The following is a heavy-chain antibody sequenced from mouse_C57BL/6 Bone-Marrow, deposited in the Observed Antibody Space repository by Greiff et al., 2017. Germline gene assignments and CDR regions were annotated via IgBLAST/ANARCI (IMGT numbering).Heavy chain of an antibody. CDR1: GYTFTSYW. J-gene: IGHJ1*03. Sequence: QVQLQQPGAELVKPGASVKLSCKASGYTFTSYWMHWVKQRPGRGLEWIGRIDPNSGGTKYNEKFKSKATLTVDKPSSTAYMQLSSLTSEVSAVDYGAHGNYLCGYFAVGGTGTTVTVSS. D-gene: IGHD2-1*01. CDR3: AHGNYLCGYFAV. CDR2: IDPNSGGT. V-gene: IGHV1-72*01.